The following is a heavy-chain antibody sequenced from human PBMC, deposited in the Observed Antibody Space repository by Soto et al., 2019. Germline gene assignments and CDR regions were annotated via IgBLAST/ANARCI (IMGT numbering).Heavy chain of an antibody. J-gene: IGHJ2*01. Sequence: GSGFIFSSYWMHWVRQAPGKGLVWVSRITNVGSGATYADSVNGRFTISRDNAKNTMYLQMNSLRVEDTAVYYWARGMQGSRYFNLWGRGTLVTVSS. CDR1: GFIFSSYW. V-gene: IGHV3-74*03. CDR3: ARGMQGSRYFNL. CDR2: ITNVGSGA.